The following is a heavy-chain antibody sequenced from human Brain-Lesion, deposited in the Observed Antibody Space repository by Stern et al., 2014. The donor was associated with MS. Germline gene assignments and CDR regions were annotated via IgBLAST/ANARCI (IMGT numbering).Heavy chain of an antibody. Sequence: VQLVESGAEVKQPGASVKVSCTVSGYTLTAFSMHWVRQAPRKGLEWMGGFNPEEGETIYAQKCQGRVTMTEDTSSDTAYMDLSSLRSEDTAVYYCATLSPGACGNYYRRFDYWGQGTLVTVSS. V-gene: IGHV1-24*01. CDR2: FNPEEGET. J-gene: IGHJ4*02. CDR1: GYTLTAFS. D-gene: IGHD1-26*01. CDR3: ATLSPGACGNYYRRFDY.